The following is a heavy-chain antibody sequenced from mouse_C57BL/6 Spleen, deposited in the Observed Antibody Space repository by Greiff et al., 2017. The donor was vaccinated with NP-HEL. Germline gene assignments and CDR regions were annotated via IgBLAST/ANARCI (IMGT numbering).Heavy chain of an antibody. CDR3: ARALYDYDVRYYAMDY. D-gene: IGHD2-4*01. Sequence: EVKLVESGGDLVKPGGSLKLSCAASGFTFSSYGMSWVRQTPDKRLEWVATISSGGSYTYYPDSVKGRFTISRDNAKNTLYLQMSSLKSEDTAMYYCARALYDYDVRYYAMDYWGQGTSVTVSS. CDR2: ISSGGSYT. V-gene: IGHV5-6*02. CDR1: GFTFSSYG. J-gene: IGHJ4*01.